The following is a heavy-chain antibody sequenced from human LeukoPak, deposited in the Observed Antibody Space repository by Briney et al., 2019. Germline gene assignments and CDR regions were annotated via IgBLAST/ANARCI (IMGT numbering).Heavy chain of an antibody. V-gene: IGHV3-7*01. CDR1: GFAFSGYG. CDR3: ARARTTGASYYYYYGMDV. D-gene: IGHD1-1*01. CDR2: IKQDGSEK. Sequence: PGGSLRLSCVASGFAFSGYGFHWVRQAPGKGLEWVANIKQDGSEKYYVDSVKGRFTISRDNAKNSLYLQMNSLRAEDTAVYYCARARTTGASYYYYYGMDVWGQGTTVTVSS. J-gene: IGHJ6*02.